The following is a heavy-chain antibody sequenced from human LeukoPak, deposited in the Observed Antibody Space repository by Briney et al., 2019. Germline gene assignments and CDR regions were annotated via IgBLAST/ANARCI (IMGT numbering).Heavy chain of an antibody. CDR3: ARKGVAPGLFDY. D-gene: IGHD2-8*01. Sequence: SETLSLTCTVSGGSISSYYWSWIRQPPGKGLEWIGYIYYSGSTNYNPSLKSRVTISVDTSKNQFSLKLSSVTAADTAVYYCARKGVAPGLFDYWGQGTLVTVSS. J-gene: IGHJ4*02. CDR2: IYYSGST. CDR1: GGSISSYY. V-gene: IGHV4-59*01.